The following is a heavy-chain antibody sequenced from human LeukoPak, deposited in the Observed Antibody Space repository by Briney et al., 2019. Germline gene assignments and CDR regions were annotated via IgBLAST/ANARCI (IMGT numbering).Heavy chain of an antibody. Sequence: GGSLRLSCAASGFTFSSYWMTWVRQTPGKGLEWVANIKQDGSEKYYVDSVKGRFTISRDNAKSSLYLQMNSLRAEDTVVYYCARDPSLAARPYWYFDLWGRGTLVTVSS. CDR1: GFTFSSYW. D-gene: IGHD6-6*01. V-gene: IGHV3-7*01. CDR2: IKQDGSEK. CDR3: ARDPSLAARPYWYFDL. J-gene: IGHJ2*01.